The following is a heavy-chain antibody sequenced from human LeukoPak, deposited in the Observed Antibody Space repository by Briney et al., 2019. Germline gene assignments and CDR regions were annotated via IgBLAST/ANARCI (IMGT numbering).Heavy chain of an antibody. J-gene: IGHJ4*02. V-gene: IGHV4-39*01. CDR1: GGSISSGSFY. D-gene: IGHD1-26*01. Sequence: SETLSLTRTVSGGSISSGSFYWGWIRQPPGKGLEWIGSIYYSGSTYYNPSLKSRVTISVDTSKNQFSLKLSSVTAADTAVYYCARLMGSYDLDYWGQGTLVTVSS. CDR2: IYYSGST. CDR3: ARLMGSYDLDY.